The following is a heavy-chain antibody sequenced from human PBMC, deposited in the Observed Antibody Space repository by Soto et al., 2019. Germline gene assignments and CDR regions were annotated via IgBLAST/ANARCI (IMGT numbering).Heavy chain of an antibody. CDR1: GFTFSSYG. CDR3: ARDPVWRVVTPTYYFDY. J-gene: IGHJ4*02. Sequence: GGSLRLSCAASGFTFSSYGMHWVRQAPGKGLEWVAVIWYDGSNKYYADSVKGRFTISRDNSKNTLYLQMNSLRAEDTAVYYCARDPVWRVVTPTYYFDYWGQGTLVTVSS. CDR2: IWYDGSNK. D-gene: IGHD2-15*01. V-gene: IGHV3-33*01.